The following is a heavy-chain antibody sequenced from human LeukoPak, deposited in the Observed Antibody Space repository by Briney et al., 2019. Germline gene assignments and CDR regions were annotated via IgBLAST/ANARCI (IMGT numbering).Heavy chain of an antibody. D-gene: IGHD4-17*01. CDR2: IIPIFGTA. J-gene: IGHJ5*02. CDR1: GYTFTSYY. Sequence: ASVKVSCKASGYTFTSYYMHWVRQAPGQGLEWMGGIIPIFGTANYAQKFQGRVTITADESTSTAYMELSSLRSEDTAVYYCARVSSVTSIGWFDPWGQGTLVTVSS. CDR3: ARVSSVTSIGWFDP. V-gene: IGHV1-69*13.